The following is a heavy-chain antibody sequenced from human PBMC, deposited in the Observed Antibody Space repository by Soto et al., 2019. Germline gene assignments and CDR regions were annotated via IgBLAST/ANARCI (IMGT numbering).Heavy chain of an antibody. CDR3: ANGEFWSGYSMPP. CDR1: GFTFSSYA. CDR2: ISGSGGST. V-gene: IGHV3-23*01. D-gene: IGHD3-3*01. Sequence: GGSLRLTCAASGFTFSSYAMSWVRQAPGKGLEWVSAISGSGGSTYYADSVKGRFTISRDNSKNTLYLQMNSLRAEDTAVYYCANGEFWSGYSMPPWGQGTLVTVSS. J-gene: IGHJ5*02.